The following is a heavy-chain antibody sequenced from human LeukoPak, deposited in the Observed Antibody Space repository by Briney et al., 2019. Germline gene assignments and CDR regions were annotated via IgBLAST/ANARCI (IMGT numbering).Heavy chain of an antibody. J-gene: IGHJ4*02. Sequence: SETLSLTCTVSGGSISSYYWNWIRQPPGKGLEWIGYIYDSGSTKYNSSLTSRVAISVDTSKSQFSLKLSSVTAADTAVYYCARGPGVATPFDYWGQGTLVTVSS. CDR2: IYDSGST. V-gene: IGHV4-59*01. CDR1: GGSISSYY. CDR3: ARGPGVATPFDY. D-gene: IGHD5-12*01.